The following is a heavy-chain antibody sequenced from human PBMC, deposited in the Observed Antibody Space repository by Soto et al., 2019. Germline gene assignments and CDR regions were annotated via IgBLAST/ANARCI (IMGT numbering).Heavy chain of an antibody. CDR3: ARVIARRLGQWGPYYYGMDV. J-gene: IGHJ6*02. CDR1: GYTFTSYG. Sequence: QVQLVQSGAEVKKPGASVKVSCKASGYTFTSYGISWVRQAPGQGLEWMGWISAYNGNTNYAQKLQGRVTMTTDTSTSTAYMELRSLRSDDTAVYYCARVIARRLGQWGPYYYGMDVWGQGTTVTVSS. V-gene: IGHV1-18*01. D-gene: IGHD6-19*01. CDR2: ISAYNGNT.